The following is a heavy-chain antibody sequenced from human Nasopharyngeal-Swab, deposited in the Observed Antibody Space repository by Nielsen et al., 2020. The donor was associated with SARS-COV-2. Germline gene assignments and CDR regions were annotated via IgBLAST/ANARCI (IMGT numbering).Heavy chain of an antibody. CDR3: ASPVEMFKT. J-gene: IGHJ5*02. V-gene: IGHV1-69*02. D-gene: IGHD5-24*01. Sequence: WVRQAPGQGLEGVGRIIPILGIPNYAQKFQGRLTITADTSTTTAYMEPSSLRSEDTAVYYCASPVEMFKTWGQGTPVTVSS. CDR2: IIPILGIP.